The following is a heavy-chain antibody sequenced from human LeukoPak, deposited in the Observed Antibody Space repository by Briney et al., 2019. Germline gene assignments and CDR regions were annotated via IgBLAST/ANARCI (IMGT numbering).Heavy chain of an antibody. CDR1: GGSFSGYY. CDR2: INHSGST. CDR3: ARPRRIYSNYGYYYYYYMDV. D-gene: IGHD4-11*01. J-gene: IGHJ6*03. Sequence: PSETLSLTCAVYGGSFSGYYWSWIRQPPGKGLEWIGEINHSGSTNYNPSLKSRATISVDTSKNQFSLKLSSVTAADTAVYYCARPRRIYSNYGYYYYYYMDVWGKGTTVTISS. V-gene: IGHV4-34*01.